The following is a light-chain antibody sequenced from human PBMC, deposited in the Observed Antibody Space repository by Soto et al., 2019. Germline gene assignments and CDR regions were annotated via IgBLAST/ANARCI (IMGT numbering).Light chain of an antibody. Sequence: EIVLTQSPGTLSLSPGERATLSCGASQSFTSNYLAWYQQKPGQAPWLLIYGASTRATGIPDRFSGSGSGTDFTLTISRREPEDFAVYYCHQYGSSPRTFGQGTKVEIK. CDR2: GAS. CDR3: HQYGSSPRT. V-gene: IGKV3-20*01. J-gene: IGKJ1*01. CDR1: QSFTSNY.